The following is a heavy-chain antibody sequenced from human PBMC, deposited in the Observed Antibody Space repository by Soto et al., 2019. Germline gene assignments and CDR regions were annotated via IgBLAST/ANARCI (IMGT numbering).Heavy chain of an antibody. Sequence: SLRLSCAASGFTFSSDGMHWVRQAPGKGLEWVAVIWYDGSNKYYADSVKGRFTISRDNSKNTLYLQMNSLRAEDTAVYYCARDPATYYDYVWGLYGMDVWGQGTTVTVSS. V-gene: IGHV3-33*01. D-gene: IGHD3-16*01. CDR1: GFTFSSDG. J-gene: IGHJ6*02. CDR2: IWYDGSNK. CDR3: ARDPATYYDYVWGLYGMDV.